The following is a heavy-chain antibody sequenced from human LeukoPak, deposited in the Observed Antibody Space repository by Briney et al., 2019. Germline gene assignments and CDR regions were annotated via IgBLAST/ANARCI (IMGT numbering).Heavy chain of an antibody. CDR1: GFTFSRFT. V-gene: IGHV3-21*01. D-gene: IGHD3-22*01. CDR3: AREGGFHYDSSGDAFDI. Sequence: GGSLRLSCAASGFTFSRFTMNWVRQAPGKGLEWVSSISSNGAYIYYADSLRGRLTISRDNAKNSLYLQVNRLGAEDTAVYYCAREGGFHYDSSGDAFDIWGQGTMVTVSS. CDR2: ISSNGAYI. J-gene: IGHJ3*02.